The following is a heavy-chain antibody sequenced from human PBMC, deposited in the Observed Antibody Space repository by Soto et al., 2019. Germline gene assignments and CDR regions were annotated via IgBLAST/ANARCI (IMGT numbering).Heavy chain of an antibody. Sequence: QVQLVQSGGEVKEPGASVKVSCKASGYRFSRYGINWVRQAPGQGLEWMGWVSTYDGNTQYAKKLQGRITMTTDTSTNTAYVELRSVTSHSTAVYYCARYEGDANLMIVVIPADYWGQGTLVSVSS. V-gene: IGHV1-18*01. CDR2: VSTYDGNT. J-gene: IGHJ4*02. CDR1: GYRFSRYG. D-gene: IGHD2-21*01. CDR3: ARYEGDANLMIVVIPADY.